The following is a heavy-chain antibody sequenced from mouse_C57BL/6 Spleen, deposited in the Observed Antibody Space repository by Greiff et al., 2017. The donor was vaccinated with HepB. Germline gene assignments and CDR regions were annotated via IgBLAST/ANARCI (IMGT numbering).Heavy chain of an antibody. Sequence: QVQLKQPGAELVMPGASVKLSCKASGYTFTSYWMHWVKQRPGQGLEWIGEIDPSDSYTNYNQKFKGKSTLTVDKSSSTAYMQLSSLTSEDSAVYYCGRRDYAMDYWGQGTSVTVSS. CDR2: IDPSDSYT. V-gene: IGHV1-69*01. CDR3: GRRDYAMDY. J-gene: IGHJ4*01. CDR1: GYTFTSYW.